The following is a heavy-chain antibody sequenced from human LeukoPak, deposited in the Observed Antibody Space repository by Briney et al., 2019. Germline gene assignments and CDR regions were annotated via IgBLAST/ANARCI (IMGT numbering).Heavy chain of an antibody. CDR2: ISAYNGNT. Sequence: ASVKVSCKASGYTFTSYGISWVRQAPGQGLEWMGWISAYNGNTNYAQKLQGRVTITRDTSASTAYMELSSLRSEDMAVYYCATSPGGFGDAFDIWGQGTMVTVSS. J-gene: IGHJ3*02. V-gene: IGHV1-18*03. CDR3: ATSPGGFGDAFDI. CDR1: GYTFTSYG. D-gene: IGHD3-10*01.